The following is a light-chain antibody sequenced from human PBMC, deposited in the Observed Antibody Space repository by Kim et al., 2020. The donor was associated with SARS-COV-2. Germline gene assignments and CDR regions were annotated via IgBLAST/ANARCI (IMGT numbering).Light chain of an antibody. CDR2: DVT. Sequence: GQSIPISCTGTSSDIGNYDYVSWYQHHPGKVPKLLIYDVTKRPSGVSVRFSGSKSGNTASLTISGLNAEDEADYYCSSYTSTSTSVFGGGTQLTVL. V-gene: IGLV2-14*03. CDR3: SSYTSTSTSV. CDR1: SSDIGNYDY. J-gene: IGLJ3*02.